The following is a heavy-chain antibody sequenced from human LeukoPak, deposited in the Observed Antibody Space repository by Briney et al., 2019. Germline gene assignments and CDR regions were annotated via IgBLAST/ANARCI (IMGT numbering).Heavy chain of an antibody. D-gene: IGHD6-13*01. J-gene: IGHJ4*02. Sequence: GGSLRLSCATSGFIFSTYALSWVRQAPGKGLEWASSISGSGGSTYHADSVKGRFTISRDSSKNTLYLQMNSLRAEDTAIYYCARVIRTAPGKGYFDYWGQGTLVTVSS. V-gene: IGHV3-23*01. CDR3: ARVIRTAPGKGYFDY. CDR1: GFIFSTYA. CDR2: ISGSGGST.